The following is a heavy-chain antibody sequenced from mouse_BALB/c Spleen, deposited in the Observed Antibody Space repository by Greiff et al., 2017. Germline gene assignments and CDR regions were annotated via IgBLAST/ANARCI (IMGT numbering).Heavy chain of an antibody. CDR2: IYPGNSDT. CDR1: GYSFTSYW. V-gene: IGHV1-5*01. Sequence: EVQLQQSGTVLARPGASVKMSCKASGYSFTSYWMHWVKQRPGQGLEWIGAIYPGNSDTSYNQKFKGKAKLTAVTSASTAYMELSSLTNEDSAVYYGTRKVDYSGRSYWYFDVWGAGTTVTVSS. D-gene: IGHD1-1*01. CDR3: TRKVDYSGRSYWYFDV. J-gene: IGHJ1*01.